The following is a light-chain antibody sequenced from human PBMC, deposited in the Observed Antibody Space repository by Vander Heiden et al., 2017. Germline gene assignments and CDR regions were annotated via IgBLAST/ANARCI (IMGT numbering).Light chain of an antibody. CDR2: WAS. V-gene: IGKV4-1*01. CDR1: QSVLYSSSDKYS. J-gene: IGKJ1*01. Sequence: DIVMTQSPDPLAVSLGEIATINYKSSQSVLYSSSDKYSFAWYQQKPGQPPTLLISWASTRESGLPDRFSGSGSGTDFTLTIRRLQAEDGAVSYCQQYISTPLPFGQGTKVEIK. CDR3: QQYISTPLP.